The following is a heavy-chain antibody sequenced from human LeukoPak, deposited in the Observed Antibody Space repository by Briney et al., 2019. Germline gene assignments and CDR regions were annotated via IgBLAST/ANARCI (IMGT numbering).Heavy chain of an antibody. CDR3: ATISGDV. CDR1: DYSFNSYG. D-gene: IGHD1-26*01. V-gene: IGHV1-24*01. J-gene: IGHJ6*02. CDR2: FDPEDGET. Sequence: ASVKVSCKTSDYSFNSYGISWVRQAPGKGLEWMGGFDPEDGETIYAQKFQGRVTMTEDTSTDTAYMELSSLRSEDTAVYYCATISGDVWGQGTTVTVSS.